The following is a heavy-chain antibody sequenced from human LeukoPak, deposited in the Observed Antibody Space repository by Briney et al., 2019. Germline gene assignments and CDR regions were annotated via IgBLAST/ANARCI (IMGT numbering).Heavy chain of an antibody. Sequence: GGSLRLSCAASGFTFSSYEMNCVRQAPGKGLEWVSYISSSAGTTYYADSVKGRFTISRDNAKNSLYLQMNSLRAEDTAVYYCARQQLQLWYDWGQGTLVTVSS. V-gene: IGHV3-48*03. J-gene: IGHJ4*02. D-gene: IGHD5-18*01. CDR1: GFTFSSYE. CDR2: ISSSAGTT. CDR3: ARQQLQLWYD.